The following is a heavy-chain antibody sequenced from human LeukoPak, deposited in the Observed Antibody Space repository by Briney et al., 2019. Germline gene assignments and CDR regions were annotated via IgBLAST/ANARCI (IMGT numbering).Heavy chain of an antibody. D-gene: IGHD6-19*01. CDR3: ARAGAVAAIY. V-gene: IGHV3-48*01. J-gene: IGHJ4*02. CDR1: GFTFSSYS. CDR2: ISSSSSTI. Sequence: GGSLRLSCAASGFTFSSYSMNWVHQAPGKGLEWVSYISSSSSTIYYADSVKGRFTISRDNAKNSLYLQMNSLRAEDTAVYYCARAGAVAAIYWGQGTLVTVSS.